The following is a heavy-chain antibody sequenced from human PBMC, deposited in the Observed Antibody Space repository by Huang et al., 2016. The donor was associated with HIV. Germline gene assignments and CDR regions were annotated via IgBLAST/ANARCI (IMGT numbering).Heavy chain of an antibody. Sequence: EVQLVESGGGLVKPGGSLRLSCAASGFAFNTYIMNWVRQAPGKGLECRFTISRDNAKNLLYLQMNSLRAEDTAIFYCARDFGDTGIAFKAFDLWGQGTMVTVSP. V-gene: IGHV3-21*06. D-gene: IGHD5-18*01. CDR1: GFAFNTYI. CDR3: ARDFGDTGIAFKAFDL. J-gene: IGHJ3*01.